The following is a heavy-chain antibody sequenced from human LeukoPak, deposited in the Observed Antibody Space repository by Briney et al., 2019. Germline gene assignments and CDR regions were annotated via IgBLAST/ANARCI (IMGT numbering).Heavy chain of an antibody. CDR1: GFTFSDYA. V-gene: IGHV3-30-3*01. D-gene: IGHD2-2*01. J-gene: IGHJ6*03. CDR2: ISYDGSNK. Sequence: PGGSLRLSCVVSGFTFSDYAMHWVRQAPGKGLEWVAIISYDGSNKYYADSVKGRFTISRDNAKDSLYLQMNSLRAEDTAVYYCARGIVVVPAAKSEGAFTGYYYYMDVWGKGTTVTVSS. CDR3: ARGIVVVPAAKSEGAFTGYYYYMDV.